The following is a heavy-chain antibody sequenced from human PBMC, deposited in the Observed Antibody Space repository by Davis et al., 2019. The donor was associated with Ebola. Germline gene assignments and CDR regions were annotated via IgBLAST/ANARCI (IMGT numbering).Heavy chain of an antibody. CDR3: ARGGYSSGCWDY. CDR2: ISSSGRTI. V-gene: IGHV3-48*02. J-gene: IGHJ4*02. D-gene: IGHD6-19*01. CDR1: GFTFNSYS. Sequence: GESLKISCAASGFTFNSYSMNWVRQAPGKGLEWVSYISSSGRTIYSADSVKGRFTISRDSAKNSLYLQMNSLRDEDTAIYYCARGGYSSGCWDYWGQGTLVTVSS.